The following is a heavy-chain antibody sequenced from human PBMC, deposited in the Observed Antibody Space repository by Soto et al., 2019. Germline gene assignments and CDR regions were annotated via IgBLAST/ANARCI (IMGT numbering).Heavy chain of an antibody. Sequence: AGSVRLSCAASGFTFSSYSMNWVRQAPGKGLEWVSSISSGNSYIYYADSVKGRFTISRDNAKNSLYLQMNSPRAEDTAVYYCARDRRDGYNFEDWGQGT. D-gene: IGHD5-12*01. V-gene: IGHV3-21*01. CDR2: ISSGNSYI. CDR3: ARDRRDGYNFED. J-gene: IGHJ4*02. CDR1: GFTFSSYS.